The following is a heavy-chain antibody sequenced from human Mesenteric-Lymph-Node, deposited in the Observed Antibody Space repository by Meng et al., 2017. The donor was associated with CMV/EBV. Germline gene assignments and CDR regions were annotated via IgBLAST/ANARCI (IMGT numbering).Heavy chain of an antibody. CDR1: GFTFSSYW. CDR3: ARGATLDF. D-gene: IGHD5-24*01. Sequence: GESLKISCVASGFTFSSYWMSWVRQAPGKGLEWVAHIRQDGNEKYCVDSVKGRFTISRDNTKNSLFLQMNSLRVEDMAVYFCARGATLDFWGQGTLVTVSS. V-gene: IGHV3-7*01. CDR2: IRQDGNEK. J-gene: IGHJ4*02.